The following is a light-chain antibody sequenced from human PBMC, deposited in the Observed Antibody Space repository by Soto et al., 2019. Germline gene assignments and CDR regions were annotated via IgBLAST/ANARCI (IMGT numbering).Light chain of an antibody. CDR2: DAS. Sequence: ELVLTQSPATLSLSPGERATLSCRASQSVSFYLGWYQQKPGQAPRLLIYDASNRATGIPARFSGSGSGTDFNLTISSLESEDFAVYYCQQGGTFGQGTKLEIK. J-gene: IGKJ1*01. V-gene: IGKV3-11*01. CDR1: QSVSFY. CDR3: QQGGT.